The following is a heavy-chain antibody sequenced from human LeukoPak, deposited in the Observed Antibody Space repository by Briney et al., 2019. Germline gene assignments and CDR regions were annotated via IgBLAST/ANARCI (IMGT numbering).Heavy chain of an antibody. V-gene: IGHV3-23*01. CDR3: ARGDESSGSYNWYFDL. J-gene: IGHJ2*01. D-gene: IGHD3-22*01. CDR2: ISGSGGST. CDR1: GFTFSSYA. Sequence: GGSLRLSCAASGFTFSSYAMSWVRQAPGKGLEWVSAISGSGGSTYYADSVKGRFTISRDNSKNTLYLQMNSLRAEDTAVYYCARGDESSGSYNWYFDLWGRGTLVTVSS.